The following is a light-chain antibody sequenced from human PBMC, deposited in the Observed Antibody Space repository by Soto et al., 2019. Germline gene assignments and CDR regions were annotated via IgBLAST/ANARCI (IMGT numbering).Light chain of an antibody. CDR3: QQYYSTQWT. Sequence: DIQMTQSPSSLSASVGDRVTITCRASQSISNYLNWYQQKPGKAPKLLIYTASILQSGVPSRFRASGSGTDFTLTISSLQPEDFATYYCQQYYSTQWTFGQGTKVEIK. CDR1: QSISNY. J-gene: IGKJ1*01. CDR2: TAS. V-gene: IGKV1-39*01.